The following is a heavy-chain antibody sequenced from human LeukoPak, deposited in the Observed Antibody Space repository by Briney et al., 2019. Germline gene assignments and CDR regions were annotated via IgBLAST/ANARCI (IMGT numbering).Heavy chain of an antibody. CDR1: GGSFSGYY. CDR3: ARASDSSGYYGLDY. Sequence: PSETLPLTCAVYGGSFSGYYWSWIRQPPGKGLEWIGEINHSGSTNYNPSLKSRVTISVDTSKNQFSLKLSSVTAADTTVYYCARASDSSGYYGLDYWGQGTLATVSS. CDR2: INHSGST. D-gene: IGHD3-22*01. V-gene: IGHV4-34*01. J-gene: IGHJ4*02.